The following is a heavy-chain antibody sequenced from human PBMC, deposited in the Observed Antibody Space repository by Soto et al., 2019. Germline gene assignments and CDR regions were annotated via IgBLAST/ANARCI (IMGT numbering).Heavy chain of an antibody. CDR1: GFPFSGYS. D-gene: IGHD6-13*01. J-gene: IGHJ4*02. CDR3: AKSRGDSWPTYFFDL. Sequence: EVQLLESGGGLVQPGGSLTLSCAASGFPFSGYSLSWVRQTPGKGLEWVAGISGTGYSRYHADSVMGRFSISRDNFKSTLYLELSSLRAEDTALYYCAKSRGDSWPTYFFDLWGQGTLVTVSS. CDR2: ISGTGYSR. V-gene: IGHV3-23*01.